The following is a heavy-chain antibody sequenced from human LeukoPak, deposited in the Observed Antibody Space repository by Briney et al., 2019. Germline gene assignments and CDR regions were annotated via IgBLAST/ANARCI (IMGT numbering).Heavy chain of an antibody. J-gene: IGHJ4*02. Sequence: ASVKVSCKASGYTFTGYYMHWVRQAPGQGLEWMGWINPNSGGTNYAQKFQGRVTMTRDTSISTAYMELSSLRSEDTAVYYCARSFWVARGFDYWGQGTLVTVSS. CDR1: GYTFTGYY. CDR2: INPNSGGT. D-gene: IGHD3-16*01. CDR3: ARSFWVARGFDY. V-gene: IGHV1-2*02.